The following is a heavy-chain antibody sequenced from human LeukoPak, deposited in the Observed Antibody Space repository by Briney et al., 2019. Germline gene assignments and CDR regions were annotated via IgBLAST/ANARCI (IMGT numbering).Heavy chain of an antibody. CDR3: ARDPMVRGVMGT. J-gene: IGHJ5*02. CDR1: GGTFSSYA. D-gene: IGHD3-10*01. CDR2: IIPIFGTA. V-gene: IGHV1-69*05. Sequence: SVKVSCKASGGTFSSYAISWVRQAPGQGLEWMGGIIPIFGTANYAQKFQGRVTITTDESTSTAYMELSSLRSEDTAVYYCARDPMVRGVMGTWGQGTLVTVSS.